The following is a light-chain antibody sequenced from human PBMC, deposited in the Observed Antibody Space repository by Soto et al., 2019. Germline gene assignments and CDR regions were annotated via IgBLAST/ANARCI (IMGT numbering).Light chain of an antibody. Sequence: GTLSLSPVERATLSCRASQSVSNNYLAWYQQKPGQAPRLLIYGASNRATGIPDRFSGSGSGTDFTLTISRLEPEDFAVYYCQQYGSSGTFGQGTKVDI. CDR3: QQYGSSGT. CDR2: GAS. CDR1: QSVSNNY. J-gene: IGKJ1*01. V-gene: IGKV3-20*01.